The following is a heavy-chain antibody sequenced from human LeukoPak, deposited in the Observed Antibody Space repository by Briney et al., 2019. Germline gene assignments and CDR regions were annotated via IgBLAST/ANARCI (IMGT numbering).Heavy chain of an antibody. V-gene: IGHV1-46*01. J-gene: IGHJ5*02. CDR1: GYTFTTYY. Sequence: GASVKVSCKASGYTFTTYYMHWVRQAPGKGLEWMGKINPTGGSTTYAQKFQGRVTMTRDMSTNTVYMELSSLRSEDTAVYYCARQCRSGSYSAFSWFDPWGQGTLVTVSS. CDR2: INPTGGST. D-gene: IGHD3-22*01. CDR3: ARQCRSGSYSAFSWFDP.